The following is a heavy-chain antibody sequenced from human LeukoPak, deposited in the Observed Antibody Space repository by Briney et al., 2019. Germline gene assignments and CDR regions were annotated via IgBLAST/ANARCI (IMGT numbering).Heavy chain of an antibody. D-gene: IGHD3-10*01. CDR3: GRDRAWSQTSGSGTYGLDY. CDR2: ISSCSSYI. J-gene: IGHJ4*02. Sequence: GGSLRLSCAASGFTFSSYSMHCVPRSPGKGLEWVSSISSCSSYIYYADSVKGRFTISRDNSKTRLYLQMISLRTDEAAVYCSGRDRAWSQTSGSGTYGLDYWGQGMLVTVSS. CDR1: GFTFSSYS. V-gene: IGHV3-21*01.